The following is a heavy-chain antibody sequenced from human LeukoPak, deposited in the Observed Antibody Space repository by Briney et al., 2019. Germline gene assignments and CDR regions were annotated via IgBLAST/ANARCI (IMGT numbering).Heavy chain of an antibody. D-gene: IGHD4-17*01. J-gene: IGHJ6*02. CDR3: ARAQMDYGDYGYYYGMDV. Sequence: SQTLSLTCALSGDIVSSNSAAWNWVRQSPSRGLEWLVRTYYRSKWYNDYAVSVKSRITINPDTSKNQFSLQLNSVTPEDTAVYYCARAQMDYGDYGYYYGMDVWGQGTTVTVSS. CDR1: GDIVSSNSAA. CDR2: TYYRSKWYN. V-gene: IGHV6-1*01.